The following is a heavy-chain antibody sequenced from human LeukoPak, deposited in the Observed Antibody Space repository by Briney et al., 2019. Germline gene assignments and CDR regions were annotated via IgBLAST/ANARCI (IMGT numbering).Heavy chain of an antibody. D-gene: IGHD3-22*01. CDR3: AKNARESSGYRFDY. V-gene: IGHV3-48*04. CDR1: GFTFSSYS. J-gene: IGHJ4*02. CDR2: ISSSSSTI. Sequence: GGSLRLSCAASGFTFSSYSMNWDRQAPGKGLEWVSYISSSSSTIYYADSVEGRFTISRDNAKNSLYLQMNSLRAEDTAVYSCAKNARESSGYRFDYWGQGTLVTVSS.